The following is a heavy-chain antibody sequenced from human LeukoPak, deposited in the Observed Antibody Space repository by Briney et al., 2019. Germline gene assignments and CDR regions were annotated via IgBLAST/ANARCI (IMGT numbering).Heavy chain of an antibody. D-gene: IGHD5-18*01. CDR3: ARTQYVVSYGFHYFVY. J-gene: IGHJ4*02. CDR1: GGSISSSSYY. CDR2: IYYSGST. V-gene: IGHV4-39*01. Sequence: PSETLSLTCTVSGGSISSSSYYWGRIRQPPGKGLEWIGCIYYSGSTYYNPSLKSRVTISVDTSKNQFSLKLSSVTAADTAVYYCARTQYVVSYGFHYFVYWGEGALVTVSS.